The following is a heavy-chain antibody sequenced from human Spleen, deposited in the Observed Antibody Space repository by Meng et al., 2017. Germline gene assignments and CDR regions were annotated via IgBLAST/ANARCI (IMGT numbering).Heavy chain of an antibody. CDR1: GGSISGYF. CDR3: ARAFSCGGDCYYYFDY. Sequence: SETLSLTCAVSGGSISGYFWTWIRQPAGKGPEWIGRVYSTGSANYNPSLKSRVTMSVDTSKNLFSLQLNSVTAADTAVYYCARAFSCGGDCYYYFDYWGQGTLVTVSS. V-gene: IGHV4-4*07. D-gene: IGHD2-21*02. CDR2: VYSTGSA. J-gene: IGHJ4*02.